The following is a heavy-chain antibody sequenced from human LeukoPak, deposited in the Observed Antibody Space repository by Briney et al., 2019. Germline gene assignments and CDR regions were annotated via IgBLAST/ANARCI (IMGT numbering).Heavy chain of an antibody. CDR3: ARGPVYSGYVDY. CDR1: GGSISSYY. Sequence: SETLSLTCTASGGSISSYYWSWIRQPAGKGLEWIGRIYTSGSTNYNPSLKSRVTMSVDTSKNQFSLKLSSVTAADTAVYYCARGPVYSGYVDYWGQGTLVTVSS. D-gene: IGHD5-12*01. V-gene: IGHV4-4*07. CDR2: IYTSGST. J-gene: IGHJ4*02.